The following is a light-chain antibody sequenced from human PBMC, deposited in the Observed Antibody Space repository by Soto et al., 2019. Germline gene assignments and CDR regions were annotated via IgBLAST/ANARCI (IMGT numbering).Light chain of an antibody. CDR1: QTISSW. J-gene: IGKJ4*01. V-gene: IGKV1-5*03. CDR3: QQYNTYPLT. Sequence: DIPMTQSPSTLSASVGDRVTITCRASQTISSWLAWYQQRPGKAPNLLIYKASTLQSGVPSRFSGSGSGTEFCLTISSLQPDDFATYYCQQYNTYPLTFGGGTTVEIK. CDR2: KAS.